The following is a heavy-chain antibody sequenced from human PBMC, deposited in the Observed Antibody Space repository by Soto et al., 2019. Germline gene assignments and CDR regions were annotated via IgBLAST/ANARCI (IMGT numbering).Heavy chain of an antibody. V-gene: IGHV2-70*12. CDR2: IDWTDDK. D-gene: IGHD3-10*02. J-gene: IGHJ4*02. CDR1: GFSLSTTGMS. CDR3: AHSPRITMYDY. Sequence: SGPTLVNPTQTLTLTCTFSGFSLSTTGMSVYWIRQPPGKALEWLALIDWTDDKYYATSLKTRLTITKDTSKNRVVLTMTNMDPVDTATYYCAHSPRITMYDYWGQGTLVTVSS.